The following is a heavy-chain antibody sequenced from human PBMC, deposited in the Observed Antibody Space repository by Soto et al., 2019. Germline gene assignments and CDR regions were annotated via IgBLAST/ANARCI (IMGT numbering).Heavy chain of an antibody. CDR3: TRVCSGGSCYGDY. Sequence: GGSLRLSCTASGFTFGDYAMSWFRQAPGKGLEWVGFIRSKAYGGTTEYAASVKGRFTNSRDDSKSIAYLQMNSLKTEDTAVYYCTRVCSGGSCYGDYWGQGTLVTVSS. CDR1: GFTFGDYA. V-gene: IGHV3-49*03. J-gene: IGHJ4*02. CDR2: IRSKAYGGTT. D-gene: IGHD2-15*01.